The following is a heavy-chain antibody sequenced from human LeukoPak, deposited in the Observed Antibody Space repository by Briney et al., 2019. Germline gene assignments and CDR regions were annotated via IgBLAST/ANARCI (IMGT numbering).Heavy chain of an antibody. CDR3: AKDDAWGRYKD. CDR2: IIPIFGTA. J-gene: IGHJ1*01. V-gene: IGHV1-69*06. D-gene: IGHD3-16*01. CDR1: GYTFTGYY. Sequence: ASVKVSCKASGYTFTGYYMHWVRQAPGQGLEWMGGIIPIFGTANYAQKFQGRVTITADKSTSTAYMELSSLRSEDTAVYYCAKDDAWGRYKDWGQGTLVTVSS.